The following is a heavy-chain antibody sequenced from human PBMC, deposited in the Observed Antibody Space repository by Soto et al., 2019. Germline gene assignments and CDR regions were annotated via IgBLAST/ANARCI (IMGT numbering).Heavy chain of an antibody. D-gene: IGHD6-19*01. V-gene: IGHV3-21*01. CDR2: ISSSSSYI. Sequence: LRLSCAASGFTFSSYSMNWVRQAPGKGLEWVSSISSSSSYIYYADSVKGRFTISRDNAKNSLYLQMNSLRAEDTAVYYCARKRYSSGWYYAFDIWGQGTMVTVSS. CDR1: GFTFSSYS. CDR3: ARKRYSSGWYYAFDI. J-gene: IGHJ3*02.